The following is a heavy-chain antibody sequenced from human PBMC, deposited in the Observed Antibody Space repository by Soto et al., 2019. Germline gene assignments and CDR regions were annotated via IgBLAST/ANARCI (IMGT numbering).Heavy chain of an antibody. J-gene: IGHJ4*02. CDR3: AHRPGYDILTGFYY. CDR2: IYWDDDK. D-gene: IGHD3-9*01. CDR1: GFSLSTSGVG. Sequence: QITLKESGPTLVKPTQTLTLTCTFSGFSLSTSGVGVGWIRQPPGKALEWLALIYWDDDKRYSPSLKSRLTITKDTSKNQVVLTMTNMDPVATATYYCAHRPGYDILTGFYYWGQGTLVTVSS. V-gene: IGHV2-5*02.